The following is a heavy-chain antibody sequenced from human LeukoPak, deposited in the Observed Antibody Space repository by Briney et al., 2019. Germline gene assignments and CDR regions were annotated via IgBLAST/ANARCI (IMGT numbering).Heavy chain of an antibody. V-gene: IGHV4-59*11. CDR2: IYYSGSN. J-gene: IGHJ6*03. CDR1: GGSISSHY. Sequence: SETLSLTCTVSGGSISSHYWSWIRQPPGKGLEWLGYIYYSGSNNYNPSLKSRVTISVDTSKNQFSLKLSSVTAADTAVYYCARAQYSSMSYYYYYMDVWGKGTTVTVSS. D-gene: IGHD6-6*01. CDR3: ARAQYSSMSYYYYYMDV.